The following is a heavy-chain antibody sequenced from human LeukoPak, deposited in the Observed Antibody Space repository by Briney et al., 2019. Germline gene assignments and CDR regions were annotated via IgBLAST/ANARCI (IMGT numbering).Heavy chain of an antibody. CDR2: ISANGGDT. V-gene: IGHV3-23*01. J-gene: IGHJ6*03. Sequence: GGSLRLSCAASGFTLSNFAMGWVRQAPGKGLQWVSLISANGGDTYYADSVKGRFTISRDNSKNTLYLQMNSLRAEDTAVYYCAKGDGKYYYHMDVWGKGTTVTVSS. CDR3: AKGDGKYYYHMDV. CDR1: GFTLSNFA.